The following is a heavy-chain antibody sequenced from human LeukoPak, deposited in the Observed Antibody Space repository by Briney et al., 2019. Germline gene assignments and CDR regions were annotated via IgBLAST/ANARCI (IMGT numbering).Heavy chain of an antibody. CDR2: ISGSGGGT. D-gene: IGHD2-15*01. V-gene: IGHV3-23*01. J-gene: IGHJ4*02. Sequence: GGSLRLSCAASGFTFSSYAMSWVRQAPGKGLEWVSAISGSGGGTYYADSVKGRFTISRDNSKNTLYLQMNSLRAEDTAVYYCANQVDVVVVAATWYWGQGTLVTVSS. CDR1: GFTFSSYA. CDR3: ANQVDVVVVAATWY.